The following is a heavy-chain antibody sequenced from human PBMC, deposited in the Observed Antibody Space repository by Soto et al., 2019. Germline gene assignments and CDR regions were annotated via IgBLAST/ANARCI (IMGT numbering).Heavy chain of an antibody. CDR3: FTGYCSSTRCFSPSFDY. D-gene: IGHD2-2*01. V-gene: IGHV3-73*02. Sequence: VHLVESGGGLVQPGGSLKVSSAASGFTFSDSAMHWVRQASGKGLEWVGRIRSKANNYATAYAASVKGRFTISRDDSKNTAYLQMNSLKTEYTAVYYCFTGYCSSTRCFSPSFDYWGQGTLVTVSS. CDR1: GFTFSDSA. CDR2: IRSKANNYAT. J-gene: IGHJ4*02.